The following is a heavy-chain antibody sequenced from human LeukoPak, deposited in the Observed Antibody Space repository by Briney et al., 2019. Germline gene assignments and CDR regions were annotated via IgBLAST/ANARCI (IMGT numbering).Heavy chain of an antibody. CDR3: AKAHYGDYGGETIDY. Sequence: ASVKVSCKASGYTFTSYYMHWVRQAPGQGLEWVGIINPSGGSTSYAQKFQGRVTMTRDTSTSTVYMELSSLRSEDTAVYYCAKAHYGDYGGETIDYWGQGTLVTVSS. D-gene: IGHD4-17*01. J-gene: IGHJ4*02. CDR2: INPSGGST. CDR1: GYTFTSYY. V-gene: IGHV1-46*01.